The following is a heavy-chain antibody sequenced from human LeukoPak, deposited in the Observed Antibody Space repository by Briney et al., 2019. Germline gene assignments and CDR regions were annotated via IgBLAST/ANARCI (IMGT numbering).Heavy chain of an antibody. V-gene: IGHV3-7*01. CDR2: MNRDGSEK. Sequence: PGGSLRLSCAASGFTFSDYWLSWVRQAPGKGLEWVANMNRDGSEKNYVDSMKSRITISRDNAKNSLYLQMNSLRVEDTAVYYCARDGGIIRFGGQDVWGQGTTVTVS. D-gene: IGHD3-16*01. CDR3: ARDGGIIRFGGQDV. CDR1: GFTFSDYW. J-gene: IGHJ6*02.